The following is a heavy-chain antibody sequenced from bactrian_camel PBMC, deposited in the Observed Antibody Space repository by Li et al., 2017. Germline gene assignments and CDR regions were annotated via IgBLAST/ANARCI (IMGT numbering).Heavy chain of an antibody. V-gene: IGHV3S40*01. Sequence: VQLVESGGGSVQAGRSLRLSCAASGFTFSSYDMSWVRQAPGMGLEWVSRISIGGGSTYYADSVKGRFTLSQDNAKNTMYLQMNGLRPEDTAMYYCAAHYAIHSTSPCPQSPNYWGQGTQVTVS. CDR2: ISIGGGST. CDR1: GFTFSSYD. D-gene: IGHD1*01. CDR3: AAHYAIHSTSPCPQSPNY. J-gene: IGHJ4*01.